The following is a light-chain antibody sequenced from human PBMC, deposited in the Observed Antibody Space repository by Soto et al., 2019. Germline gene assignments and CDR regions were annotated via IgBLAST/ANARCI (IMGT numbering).Light chain of an antibody. Sequence: EIVLTQSPATLSLSPGERATLSFRASQSVSSYLAWYQQKPGQAPRLPIYDASNRATGIPARFSGSGSGTDFTITISSLEPEDFAVYYCQQRSNWFTFGQGTRLEI. CDR3: QQRSNWFT. V-gene: IGKV3-11*01. J-gene: IGKJ5*01. CDR2: DAS. CDR1: QSVSSY.